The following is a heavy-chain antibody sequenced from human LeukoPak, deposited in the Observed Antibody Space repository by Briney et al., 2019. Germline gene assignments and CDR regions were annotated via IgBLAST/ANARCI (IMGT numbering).Heavy chain of an antibody. CDR3: AKDTAYSSSWYFFDY. J-gene: IGHJ4*02. V-gene: IGHV3-30*02. CDR1: GFSFSNYG. D-gene: IGHD6-13*01. CDR2: IRYDGSNK. Sequence: GGSLRLSCAASGFSFSNYGMHWVRQAPGKGLEWVAFIRYDGSNKYYADSVKGRFTISRDNSKNTLYLQMNSLRAEDTAVYYCAKDTAYSSSWYFFDYWGQGTLVTVSS.